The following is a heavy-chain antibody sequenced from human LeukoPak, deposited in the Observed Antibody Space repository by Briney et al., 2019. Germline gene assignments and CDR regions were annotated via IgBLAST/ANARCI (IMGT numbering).Heavy chain of an antibody. J-gene: IGHJ4*02. V-gene: IGHV3-30*04. CDR1: GVTSTIYP. Sequence: GGSPRLSCAPSGVTSTIYPMNCVPATPGEGLGRVAVMSDDGSNKYYAESVKGQFTISRDNSKNTLYLQMNSLRAEDTAVYYCARAFSTTAFDYWGQGTLVTVS. CDR3: ARAFSTTAFDY. D-gene: IGHD4-17*01. CDR2: MSDDGSNK.